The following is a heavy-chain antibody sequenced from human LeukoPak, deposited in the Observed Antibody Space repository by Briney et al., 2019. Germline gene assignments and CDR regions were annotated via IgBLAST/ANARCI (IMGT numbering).Heavy chain of an antibody. CDR2: INTYNGNT. CDR3: ARDWTVVVPAAY. J-gene: IGHJ4*02. Sequence: ASVKVSCKASGYTFTSYGITWVRQAPGQGLEWMGWINTYNGNTNYAQQLQGRVTMTTDTSTSTAYMELRSLRSDDTAVYYCARDWTVVVPAAYWGQRTLVTVSS. D-gene: IGHD2-2*01. CDR1: GYTFTSYG. V-gene: IGHV1-18*01.